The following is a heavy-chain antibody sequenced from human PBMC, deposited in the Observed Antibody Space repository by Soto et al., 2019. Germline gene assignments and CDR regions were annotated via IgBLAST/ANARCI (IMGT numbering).Heavy chain of an antibody. CDR1: GGTFSSYA. D-gene: IGHD3-22*01. V-gene: IGHV1-69*13. CDR3: ARERLNYYDSSGYLGWFDP. J-gene: IGHJ5*02. Sequence: GASVKVSCKASGGTFSSYAISWVRQAPGQGLEWMGGIIPIFGTANYAQKFQGRVTITADESTSTAYMELSSLRSEDTAVYYCARERLNYYDSSGYLGWFDPWGQGTLVTVSS. CDR2: IIPIFGTA.